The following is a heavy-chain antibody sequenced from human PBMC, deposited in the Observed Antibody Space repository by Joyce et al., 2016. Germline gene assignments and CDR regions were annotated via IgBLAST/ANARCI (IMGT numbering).Heavy chain of an antibody. J-gene: IGHJ6*03. Sequence: QVQLQESGPGLVKPSETLSLTCTVSGGSISSYHWSWIRQPPGKGLEWIGYIYHSGRPNYNPSLKSRVTISQDTSKSQFSLRLSSVTAADTAVYYCARDLSVTIFGVARPYYMDVWGKGTTVTVSS. D-gene: IGHD3-3*01. CDR3: ARDLSVTIFGVARPYYMDV. CDR2: IYHSGRP. CDR1: GGSISSYH. V-gene: IGHV4-59*01.